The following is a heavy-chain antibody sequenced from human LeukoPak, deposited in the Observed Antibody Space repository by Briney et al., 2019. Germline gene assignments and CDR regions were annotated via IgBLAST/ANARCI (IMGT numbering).Heavy chain of an antibody. CDR3: TKDRANDVLEYFQY. J-gene: IGHJ1*01. CDR2: LSVSTEST. Sequence: GGSLRLSCAASGFTFSSYAMTWVRQAPGKGLEWVSSLSVSTESTYYADSVKGRFTISRDNSKNTLYLQMNGLRAEDTAVYYCTKDRANDVLEYFQYWGQGALVTVSS. V-gene: IGHV3-23*01. CDR1: GFTFSSYA. D-gene: IGHD2-8*01.